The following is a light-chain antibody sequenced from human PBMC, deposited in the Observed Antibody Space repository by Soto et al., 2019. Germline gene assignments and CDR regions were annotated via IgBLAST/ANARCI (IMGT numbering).Light chain of an antibody. J-gene: IGLJ1*01. CDR1: SSNIGTSS. V-gene: IGLV1-44*01. CDR2: TTN. Sequence: QSVLTQPHSASGTPGQRVTISCSGSSSNIGTSSVHWFQQLPGTAPQLLISTTNQRPSGVPERFSGAKSGTSASLAISGLQSEDEADYYCAAWYDSLNGHVFGTGTKLTVL. CDR3: AAWYDSLNGHV.